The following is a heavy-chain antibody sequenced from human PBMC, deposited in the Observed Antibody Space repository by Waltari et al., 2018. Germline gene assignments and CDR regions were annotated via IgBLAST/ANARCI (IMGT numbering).Heavy chain of an antibody. J-gene: IGHJ4*02. Sequence: QVQLVESGGGVVQPGRSLRLSCAASGFTFSSYAMHWVRQAPGKGLEWVAVISYDGSNKYYADSVKGRFTISRDNSKNTLYLQMNSLRAEDTAVYYCARGGYDWDYFDYWGQGTLVTVSS. CDR1: GFTFSSYA. CDR2: ISYDGSNK. CDR3: ARGGYDWDYFDY. D-gene: IGHD3-9*01. V-gene: IGHV3-30-3*01.